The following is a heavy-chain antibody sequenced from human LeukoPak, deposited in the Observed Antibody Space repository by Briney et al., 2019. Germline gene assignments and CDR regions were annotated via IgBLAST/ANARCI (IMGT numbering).Heavy chain of an antibody. D-gene: IGHD6-19*01. J-gene: IGHJ4*02. CDR3: ARDTSSGIDY. CDR1: GGSISSYY. Sequence: SETLSLTCTVSGGSISSYYWSWIRQPPGKGLEWIGYIYYSGSTNYNPSLKSRVTISVDTSKNQFSLKLSSVTAADTAVYYCARDTSSGIDYWGQGTLATVSS. V-gene: IGHV4-59*01. CDR2: IYYSGST.